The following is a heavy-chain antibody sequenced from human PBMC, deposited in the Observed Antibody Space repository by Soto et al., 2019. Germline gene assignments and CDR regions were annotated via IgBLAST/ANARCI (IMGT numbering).Heavy chain of an antibody. CDR3: ARGAIYCSSTSCYLGRGYYFDY. J-gene: IGHJ4*02. CDR2: IIPTFGTA. D-gene: IGHD2-2*01. V-gene: IGHV1-69*13. CDR1: GGTFSSYA. Sequence: SVKVSCKASGGTFSSYAISWVLQAPGQGLEWMGGIIPTFGTANYAQKFQGRVTITADESTSTAYMELSSLRSEDTAVYYCARGAIYCSSTSCYLGRGYYFDYWGQGTLVTVSS.